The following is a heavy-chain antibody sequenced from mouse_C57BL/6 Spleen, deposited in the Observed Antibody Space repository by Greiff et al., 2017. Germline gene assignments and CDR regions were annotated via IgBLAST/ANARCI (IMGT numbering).Heavy chain of an antibody. D-gene: IGHD4-1*01. CDR1: GYTFTSYT. CDR2: INPSSGYT. Sequence: QVQLQQSGAELARPGASVKMSCKASGYTFTSYTMHWVKQRPGQGLEWIGYINPSSGYTKYTQKFKDKATLTADKSSSTAYMRLRSLTSEDSAVYSCARRWEGYYSMDFWGQGTSVTVSS. V-gene: IGHV1-4*01. J-gene: IGHJ4*01. CDR3: ARRWEGYYSMDF.